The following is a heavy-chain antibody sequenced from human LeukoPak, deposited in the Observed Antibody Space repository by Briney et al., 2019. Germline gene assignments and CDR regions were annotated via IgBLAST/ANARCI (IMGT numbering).Heavy chain of an antibody. Sequence: ASVKVSCKASGYTFTGYYMHWVRQAPGQGLEWMGWINPNGGGTNYAQKFQGWVTMTRDTSISTAYMELSRLRSDDTAVYYCARVDLYYYGMDVWGQGTTVTVSS. CDR3: ARVDLYYYGMDV. CDR1: GYTFTGYY. CDR2: INPNGGGT. J-gene: IGHJ6*02. D-gene: IGHD3-9*01. V-gene: IGHV1-2*04.